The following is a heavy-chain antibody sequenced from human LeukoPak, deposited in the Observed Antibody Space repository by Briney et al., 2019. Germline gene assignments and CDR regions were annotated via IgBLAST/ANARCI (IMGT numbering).Heavy chain of an antibody. CDR3: ARVIYSGWEGELSD. J-gene: IGHJ4*02. CDR2: INSDGSTT. V-gene: IGHV3-74*01. D-gene: IGHD6-19*01. CDR1: GXTFSSYW. Sequence: PGGSLRLSCAASGXTFSSYWMHWVRQAPGKGLVWVSRINSDGSTTSYADSVMGRFTISRDNAKNTLYLQMNSLRAEDTAVYYCARVIYSGWEGELSDWGQGTLVTVSS.